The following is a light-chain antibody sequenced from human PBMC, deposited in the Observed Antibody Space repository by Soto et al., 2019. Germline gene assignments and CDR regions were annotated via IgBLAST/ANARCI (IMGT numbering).Light chain of an antibody. CDR1: QSVSSSY. CDR3: QQYGSSPT. V-gene: IGKV3-20*01. J-gene: IGKJ1*01. Sequence: EIVLTQSPGTLSLSPGERATLSCRASQSVSSSYLAWYQQKPGQAPRLLIYGASSRATGIPDRFSGSGSGTIFTLTISRLEPDDFAVYYCQQYGSSPTLGQGTKVEIK. CDR2: GAS.